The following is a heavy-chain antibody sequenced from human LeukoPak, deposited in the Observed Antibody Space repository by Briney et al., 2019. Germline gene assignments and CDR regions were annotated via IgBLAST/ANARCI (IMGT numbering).Heavy chain of an antibody. D-gene: IGHD2-2*01. Sequence: PSETLSLTCTVSGGSISSSRYYWGWIRQPPGKGLEWIGSIHYSGITYYNPSLKSRVTVSVDTSENQFSLKLSSVAAADTAVYFCVRTRLSDHIVPAAERADDAWDMWGQGTMVTVSS. CDR1: GGSISSSRYY. V-gene: IGHV4-39*07. CDR2: IHYSGIT. J-gene: IGHJ3*02. CDR3: VRTRLSDHIVPAAERADDAWDM.